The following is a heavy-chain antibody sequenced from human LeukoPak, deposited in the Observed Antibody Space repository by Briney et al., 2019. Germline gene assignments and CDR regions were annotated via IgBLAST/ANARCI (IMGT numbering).Heavy chain of an antibody. CDR1: GGSISSYY. Sequence: PSQTLSLTCTVSGGSISSYYWSWIRQPPGKGLEWIGYIYYSGSTNYNPSLKSRVTISVDTSKKQFSLKLSSVTAADTAVYYCARTVVPAAIRVSYYYYGMDVWGQGTTVTVSS. J-gene: IGHJ6*02. V-gene: IGHV4-59*01. D-gene: IGHD2-2*02. CDR2: IYYSGST. CDR3: ARTVVPAAIRVSYYYYGMDV.